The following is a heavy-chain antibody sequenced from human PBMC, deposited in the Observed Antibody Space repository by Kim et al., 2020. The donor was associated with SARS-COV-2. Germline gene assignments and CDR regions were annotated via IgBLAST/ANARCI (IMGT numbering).Heavy chain of an antibody. J-gene: IGHJ5*02. CDR3: ASWGIGYGAGWFDP. CDR1: GGTFSSYA. V-gene: IGHV1-69*13. Sequence: SVKVSCKASGGTFSSYAISWVRQAPGQGLEWMGGIIPIFGTANYAQKFQGRVTITADESTSTAYMELSSLRSEDTAVYYCASWGIGYGAGWFDPWGQGTLVTVSS. D-gene: IGHD3-16*01. CDR2: IIPIFGTA.